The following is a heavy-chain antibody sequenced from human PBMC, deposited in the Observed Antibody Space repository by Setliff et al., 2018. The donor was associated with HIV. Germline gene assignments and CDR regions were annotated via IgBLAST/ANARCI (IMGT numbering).Heavy chain of an antibody. CDR1: GFSFSSYW. CDR2: ISYDGSNK. D-gene: IGHD6-13*01. CDR3: AREVAADGTYFDY. Sequence: GGSLRLSCAASGFSFSSYWMSWVRQAPGKGLGWVAGISYDGSNKYYTDSVKGRFTISRDNSKNTLYLQMNSLRAEDSAVYYCAREVAADGTYFDYWGQGALVTVSS. J-gene: IGHJ4*01. V-gene: IGHV3-30*03.